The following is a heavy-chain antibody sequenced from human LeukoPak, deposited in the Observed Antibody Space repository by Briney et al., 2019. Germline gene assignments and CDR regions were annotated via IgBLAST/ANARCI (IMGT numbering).Heavy chain of an antibody. Sequence: PGGSLRLSCAASGFTFSSNYMSWVRQAPGKGLEWVSVIYSGGSTYYADSVKGRFTISRDNSKNTLYLQMDSLSAEDTAVYYCATGAAAEDYYYYGMDVWGQGTTVTVSS. CDR2: IYSGGST. CDR1: GFTFSSNY. J-gene: IGHJ6*02. D-gene: IGHD6-13*01. V-gene: IGHV3-66*01. CDR3: ATGAAAEDYYYYGMDV.